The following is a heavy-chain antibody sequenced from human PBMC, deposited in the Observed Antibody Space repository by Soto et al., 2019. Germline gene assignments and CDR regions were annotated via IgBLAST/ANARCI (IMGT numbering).Heavy chain of an antibody. CDR3: ARGPRRPYYYDSSGYHDAFDI. J-gene: IGHJ3*02. D-gene: IGHD3-22*01. CDR2: ISSSGSTI. V-gene: IGHV3-48*03. CDR1: GFTFSSYE. Sequence: EVQLVESGGGLAQPGGSLRLSCAASGFTFSSYEMNWVRQAPGKGLEWVSYISSSGSTIYYADSVKGRFTISRDNAKNSLYLQMNSLRAEDTAVYYCARGPRRPYYYDSSGYHDAFDIWGQGTMVTVSS.